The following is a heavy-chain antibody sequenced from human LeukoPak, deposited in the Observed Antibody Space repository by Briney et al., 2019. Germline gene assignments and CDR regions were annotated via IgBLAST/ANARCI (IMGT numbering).Heavy chain of an antibody. CDR3: ARGWSGSYSAFDI. V-gene: IGHV3-66*01. CDR2: IYSGGST. CDR1: GFTVSTNY. Sequence: GGSLRLSCAASGFTVSTNYMGWVRQAPGKGLEWVSVIYSGGSTYYADFVKDRFTISRDHSKNTLYLQMNSLRAEDTAVYYCARGWSGSYSAFDIWGQGTMVTVSS. D-gene: IGHD1-26*01. J-gene: IGHJ3*02.